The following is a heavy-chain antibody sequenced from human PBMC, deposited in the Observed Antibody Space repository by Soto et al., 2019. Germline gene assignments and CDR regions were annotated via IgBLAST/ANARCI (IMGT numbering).Heavy chain of an antibody. CDR1: GVSLSTSGVG. CDR3: VHQGAAAQFDP. D-gene: IGHD3-16*01. CDR2: IYWNDDK. J-gene: IGHJ5*02. Sequence: QITLKESGPTLVKSTQTLTLTCTFSGVSLSTSGVGVGWIRQPPGKALGGVANIYWNDDKRYSPSLKSRPTITIDTSRNQVVLRLTNMDPVDTATYDFVHQGAAAQFDPWGQGTLVTVSS. V-gene: IGHV2-5*01.